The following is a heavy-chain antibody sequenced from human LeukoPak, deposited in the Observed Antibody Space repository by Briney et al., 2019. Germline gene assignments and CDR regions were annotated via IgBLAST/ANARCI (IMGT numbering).Heavy chain of an antibody. CDR3: ARDRTGIAVALPDY. J-gene: IGHJ4*02. V-gene: IGHV1-2*02. Sequence: GASVKNSCKASGYTFTGYYMHWVREAPGQGLEWMGWINPNSGGTNYAQKFQGRVTMTRDTSISTAYMELSRLRSDDTAVYYCARDRTGIAVALPDYWGQGTLVTVSS. D-gene: IGHD6-19*01. CDR1: GYTFTGYY. CDR2: INPNSGGT.